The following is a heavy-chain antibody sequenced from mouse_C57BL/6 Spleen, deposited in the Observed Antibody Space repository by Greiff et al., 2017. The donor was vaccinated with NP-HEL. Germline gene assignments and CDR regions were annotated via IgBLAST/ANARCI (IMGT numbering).Heavy chain of an antibody. CDR1: GFNIKDYY. CDR2: IDPEDGDT. D-gene: IGHD1-1*01. V-gene: IGHV14-1*01. Sequence: VQLQQSGAELVRPGASVKLSCTASGFNIKDYYMHWVKQRPEQGLEWIGRIDPEDGDTAYAPTFQGKATLTADTSSNPAYLQLSSLTSEDTAVYYFTVVATDWYFDVWGTGTTVTVSS. CDR3: TVVATDWYFDV. J-gene: IGHJ1*03.